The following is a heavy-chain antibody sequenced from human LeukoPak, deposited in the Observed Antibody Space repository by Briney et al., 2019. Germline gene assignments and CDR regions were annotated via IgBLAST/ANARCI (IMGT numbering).Heavy chain of an antibody. CDR3: ARGRTVADS. V-gene: IGHV4-34*01. D-gene: IGHD6-19*01. Sequence: PPETLSLTCAVYGGSFSGYYWSWIRQPPGKGLEWIGEINHSGSTNYNPSLKSRVTISVDTSKNQFSLKLSSVTAADTAVYYCARGRTVADSWGQGTLVTVSS. CDR1: GGSFSGYY. J-gene: IGHJ5*01. CDR2: INHSGST.